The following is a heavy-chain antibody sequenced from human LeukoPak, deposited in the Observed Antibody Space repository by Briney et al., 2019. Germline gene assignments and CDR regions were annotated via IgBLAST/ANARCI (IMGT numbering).Heavy chain of an antibody. Sequence: ASVKVSCKASGYTFTSYAMHWVRQAPGQRLEWMGWINAGNGNTKYSQKFQGRVTITRDTPASTAYMELSSLRSEDTAVYYCASSVLRYFDWSPGPTDYWGQGTLVTVSS. D-gene: IGHD3-9*01. V-gene: IGHV1-3*01. CDR1: GYTFTSYA. CDR3: ASSVLRYFDWSPGPTDY. J-gene: IGHJ4*02. CDR2: INAGNGNT.